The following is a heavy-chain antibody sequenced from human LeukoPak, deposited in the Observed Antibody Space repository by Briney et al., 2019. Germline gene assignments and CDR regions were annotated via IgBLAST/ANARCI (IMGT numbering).Heavy chain of an antibody. J-gene: IGHJ6*02. CDR2: IYSGGST. V-gene: IGHV3-53*01. D-gene: IGHD3-22*01. CDR3: ARDANYYDSSGYRWGSYYGMDV. CDR1: GFTFSTSD. Sequence: PGGSLRLSCATSGFTFSTSDMNWVRQTPGKGLEWVSVIYSGGSTYYADSVKGRFTISRDNSKNTLYLQMNSLRAEDTAVYYCARDANYYDSSGYRWGSYYGMDVWGQGTTVTVSS.